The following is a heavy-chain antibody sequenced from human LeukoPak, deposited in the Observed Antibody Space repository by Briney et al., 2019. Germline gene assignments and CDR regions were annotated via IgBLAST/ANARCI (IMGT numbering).Heavy chain of an antibody. Sequence: PGGSLRLSCAASGFTFSSYGMHWVRQAPGKGLEWVAVISYDGSNKYYADSVKGRSTISRDNSKNTLYLQMNSLRAEDTAVYYCAKDHSGYSYGYGYWGQGTLVTVSS. V-gene: IGHV3-30*18. CDR2: ISYDGSNK. CDR1: GFTFSSYG. CDR3: AKDHSGYSYGYGY. J-gene: IGHJ4*02. D-gene: IGHD5-18*01.